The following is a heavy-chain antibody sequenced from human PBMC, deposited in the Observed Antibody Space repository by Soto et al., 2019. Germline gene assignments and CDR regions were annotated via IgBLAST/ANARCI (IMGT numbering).Heavy chain of an antibody. V-gene: IGHV1-69*06. J-gene: IGHJ4*02. Sequence: LVTVSFTAAGGTFSSYAVIWVRQAPGQGLEWMGGIIPIFGTANYAQKFQGRVTITADKSTSTAYMELSSLRSEDTAVYYCASEGLTGTTIVFGYWGQGTMVNVS. CDR3: ASEGLTGTTIVFGY. D-gene: IGHD1-7*01. CDR2: IIPIFGTA. CDR1: GGTFSSYA.